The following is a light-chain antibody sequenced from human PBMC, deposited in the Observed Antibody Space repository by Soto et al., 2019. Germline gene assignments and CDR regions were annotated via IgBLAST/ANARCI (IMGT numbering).Light chain of an antibody. Sequence: DIQMTQSPSSLSASVGDRVTITCRASQSISSYLNWYQQKPGKAPKLLIYAASSLHSGFPSRFSASGSGTDFTLTISSLQPEDFATYYCQQRYSTPRTFGQGTKVEI. CDR1: QSISSY. CDR3: QQRYSTPRT. V-gene: IGKV1-39*01. J-gene: IGKJ1*01. CDR2: AAS.